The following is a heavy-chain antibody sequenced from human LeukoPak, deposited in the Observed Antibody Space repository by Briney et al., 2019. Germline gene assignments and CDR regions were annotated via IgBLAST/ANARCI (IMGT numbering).Heavy chain of an antibody. Sequence: SETLSLTCTVSGGSISSSSYYWGWLRQPPGKGLEWIGSIYYSGSTYYNPSLKSRVTISVDTSKNQFSLKLSSVTAADTAVYYCASFEYSSSSVHWGQGTLVTVSS. CDR1: GGSISSSSYY. J-gene: IGHJ4*02. D-gene: IGHD6-6*01. V-gene: IGHV4-39*01. CDR2: IYYSGST. CDR3: ASFEYSSSSVH.